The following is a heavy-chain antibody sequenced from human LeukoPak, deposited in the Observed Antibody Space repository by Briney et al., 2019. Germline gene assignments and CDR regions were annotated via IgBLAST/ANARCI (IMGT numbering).Heavy chain of an antibody. CDR3: ARVRTRDYYGSEYDAFDI. CDR1: GGSFSGYY. D-gene: IGHD3-10*01. CDR2: INHSGST. J-gene: IGHJ3*02. V-gene: IGHV4-34*01. Sequence: SETLSLTCAVYGGSFSGYYWSWIRQPPGKGLEWIGEINHSGSTNYNPSLKSRVTISVDTSKNQFSLKLSSVTAADTAVYYCARVRTRDYYGSEYDAFDIWGQGTMVTVSS.